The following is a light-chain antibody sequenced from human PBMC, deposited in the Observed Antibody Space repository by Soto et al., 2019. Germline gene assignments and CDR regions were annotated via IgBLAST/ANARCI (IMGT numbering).Light chain of an antibody. J-gene: IGKJ1*01. CDR1: QSISTW. V-gene: IGKV1-5*03. CDR2: KAS. Sequence: DIQMTQSPSTLSASVGDRVTITCRASQSISTWLAWYQQKPGKAPKLLIYKASSLESGVPSRFSGSGSGTEFPLTISRLQPDDFATYYCQQYNNYWTFGQGTKVEIK. CDR3: QQYNNYWT.